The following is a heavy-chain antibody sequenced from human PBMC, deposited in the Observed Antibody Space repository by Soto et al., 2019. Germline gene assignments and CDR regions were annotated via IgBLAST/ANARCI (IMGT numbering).Heavy chain of an antibody. V-gene: IGHV1-69*01. J-gene: IGHJ4*02. CDR3: ARCGELAGWLPFDS. CDR1: GGTFNTYG. CDR2: IIPLFGTT. Sequence: QVHLVQSGAEVKKPGSSVKVSCRASGGTFNTYGFNWVRQAPGQGLEWMGGIIPLFGTTTYAQNFQGRVTITADQSTTTAYVEMSGLTSEDTAFYFWARCGELAGWLPFDSWGQGTLVTVSS. D-gene: IGHD6-19*01.